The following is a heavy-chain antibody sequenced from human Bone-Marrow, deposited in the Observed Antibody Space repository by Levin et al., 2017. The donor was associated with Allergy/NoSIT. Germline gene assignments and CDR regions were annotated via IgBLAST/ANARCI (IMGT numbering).Heavy chain of an antibody. CDR3: TTRIVVVTAKLHFDY. V-gene: IGHV3-15*01. CDR1: GITFRDAW. J-gene: IGHJ4*02. D-gene: IGHD2-21*02. Sequence: GGSLRLSCAASGITFRDAWMSWVRQAPGKGLEWVGRIKSKTDGGTTDYAAPVKGRFTISRDDSKNTLYLQMNSLKIDDTAVYYCTTRIVVVTAKLHFDYWGQGTLVTVSS. CDR2: IKSKTDGGTT.